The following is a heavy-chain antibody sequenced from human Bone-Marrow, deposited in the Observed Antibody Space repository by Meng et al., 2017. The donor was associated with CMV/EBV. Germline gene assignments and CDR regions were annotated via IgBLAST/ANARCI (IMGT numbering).Heavy chain of an antibody. CDR3: ARVSGWRWKY. CDR2: IGTGGDT. CDR1: GFAFSSYA. V-gene: IGHV3-47*02. D-gene: IGHD5-24*01. J-gene: IGHJ4*02. Sequence: GGSLRLSCAASGFAFSSYALHWVRRAPGKGLEWVSAIGTGGDTYYADSVMGRFTISRDNAKNSLYLQMNSLRAEDTAVYYCARVSGWRWKYWGQGTLVTVSS.